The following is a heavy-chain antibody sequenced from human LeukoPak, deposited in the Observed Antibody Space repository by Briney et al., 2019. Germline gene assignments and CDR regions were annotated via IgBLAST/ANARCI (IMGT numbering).Heavy chain of an antibody. CDR3: ARERAPGPSHSYGYGYATGGHWFDP. D-gene: IGHD5-18*01. Sequence: ASVKVSCKASGYTFTSYYMHWVRQAPGQGLECMGIINPSGGSTSYAQKFQGRVTMTRDMSTSTVYMELSSLRSEDTAVYYCARERAPGPSHSYGYGYATGGHWFDPWGQGTLVTVSS. CDR1: GYTFTSYY. CDR2: INPSGGST. J-gene: IGHJ5*02. V-gene: IGHV1-46*01.